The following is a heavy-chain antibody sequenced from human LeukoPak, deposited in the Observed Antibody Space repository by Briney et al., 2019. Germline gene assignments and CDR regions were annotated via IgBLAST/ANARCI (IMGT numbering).Heavy chain of an antibody. CDR3: ARGRFHHDSSGYSSFYH. CDR2: INQDGSEK. V-gene: IGHV3-7*01. Sequence: PGGSLRLSCAASGFTFSTYCMSWVRQAPGKGLEWVANINQDGSEKYYVDSVTGRFTISRDNAHNSLHLQMSSLRAEDTAVYYCARGRFHHDSSGYSSFYHWGQGTLVTVTS. J-gene: IGHJ4*02. CDR1: GFTFSTYC. D-gene: IGHD3-22*01.